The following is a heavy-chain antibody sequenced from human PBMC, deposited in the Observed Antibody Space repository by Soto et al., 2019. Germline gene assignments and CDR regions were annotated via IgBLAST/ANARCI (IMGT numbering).Heavy chain of an antibody. CDR3: ARGGEVATAAYFDD. V-gene: IGHV3-21*01. Sequence: GGSLRLSCAASGFTFSSYSMNWVRQAPGKGLEWVSSISSSSSYIYYADSVKGRFTISRDNAKNSLYLQMNSLRAEDTAVYYCARGGEVATAAYFDDWGQGTLVTVSS. J-gene: IGHJ4*02. CDR2: ISSSSSYI. D-gene: IGHD5-12*01. CDR1: GFTFSSYS.